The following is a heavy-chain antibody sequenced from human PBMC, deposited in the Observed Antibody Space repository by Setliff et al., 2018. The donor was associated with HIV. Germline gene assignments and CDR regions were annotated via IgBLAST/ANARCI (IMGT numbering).Heavy chain of an antibody. D-gene: IGHD6-13*01. J-gene: IGHJ4*02. CDR3: ARVGSGWSTFDY. CDR2: FNTETGNP. Sequence: ASVKVSCKASGYTFTGYCMHWVRQAPGQGLEWMGWFNTETGNPMYAQGFRGRFVFSLDTSVSTAFLQINRLKAEDTAKYYCARVGSGWSTFDYWGQGALVTVS. CDR1: GYTFTGYC. V-gene: IGHV7-4-1*02.